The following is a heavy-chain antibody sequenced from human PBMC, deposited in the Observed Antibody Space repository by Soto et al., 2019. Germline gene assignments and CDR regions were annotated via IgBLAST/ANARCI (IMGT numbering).Heavy chain of an antibody. Sequence: QVQLVQSGAEVKYPGSSVKVSCKASGGSFSSYTLSWVRQAPGQGLEWMGRIIPTLGVPNYAHKFQDRVTITADKSTSTAYMELSSLTSDDTAVYYCAGGGSIGRRPGIDSWGQGTLVTVSS. CDR3: AGGGSIGRRPGIDS. D-gene: IGHD2-15*01. CDR2: IIPTLGVP. CDR1: GGSFSSYT. J-gene: IGHJ4*02. V-gene: IGHV1-69*02.